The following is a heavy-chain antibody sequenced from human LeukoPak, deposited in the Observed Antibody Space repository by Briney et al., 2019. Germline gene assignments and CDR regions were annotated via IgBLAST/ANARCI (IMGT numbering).Heavy chain of an antibody. CDR1: GFTFSSYA. J-gene: IGHJ6*03. Sequence: AGGSLRLSCAASGFTFSSYAMSWFRQAPGKGLEWVSAISGSGGSTYYADSVKGRFTISRDNSKNTLYLQMNSLRAEDTAVYYCAKNMFMTTVTDYYYYYMDVWGKGTTVTVSS. V-gene: IGHV3-23*01. D-gene: IGHD4-11*01. CDR3: AKNMFMTTVTDYYYYYMDV. CDR2: ISGSGGST.